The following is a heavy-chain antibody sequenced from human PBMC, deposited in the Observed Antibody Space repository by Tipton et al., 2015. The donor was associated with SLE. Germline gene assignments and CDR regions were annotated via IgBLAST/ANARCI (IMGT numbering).Heavy chain of an antibody. Sequence: TLSLTCTVSGGSISSGGYYWSWIRQHPGKGLEWIGYTYYSRNTYYNPSLKSRVTISVDTSEDQFSLKLSSVTAADTAVYYCARDAKCPITSAEYFDLWGRGTQVTVSS. CDR3: ARDAKCPITSAEYFDL. CDR1: GGSISSGGYY. V-gene: IGHV4-31*03. J-gene: IGHJ2*01. D-gene: IGHD5-12*01. CDR2: TYYSRNT.